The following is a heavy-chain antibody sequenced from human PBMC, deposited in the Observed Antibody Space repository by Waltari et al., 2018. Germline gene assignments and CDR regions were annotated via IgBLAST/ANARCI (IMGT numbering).Heavy chain of an antibody. D-gene: IGHD3-16*02. V-gene: IGHV4-34*01. CDR1: GGSFSGYY. CDR3: ARGAWGSYRSYNWFDP. J-gene: IGHJ5*02. Sequence: QVQLQQWGAGLLKPSETLSLTCAVYGGSFSGYYWNCIRQPPGKGLEWIGEINNSGSTNYNPSLKSRVTISVDTSKNQFSLKLSSVTAADTAVYYCARGAWGSYRSYNWFDPWGQGTLVTVSS. CDR2: INNSGST.